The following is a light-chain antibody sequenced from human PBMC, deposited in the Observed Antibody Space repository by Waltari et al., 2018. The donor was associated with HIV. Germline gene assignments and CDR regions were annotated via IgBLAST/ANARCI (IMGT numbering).Light chain of an antibody. V-gene: IGLV2-8*01. CDR2: EVS. J-gene: IGLJ2*01. Sequence: QSALTQPPSASGSPGQSVTISCTGTSSDVGGYNYVSWYQQHPGKAPKLMIYEVSKRPSGVPDRFFGSKSGNTASLTVSGLQAEDEADYYCSSYAGSNTVVFGGGTKLTVL. CDR1: SSDVGGYNY. CDR3: SSYAGSNTVV.